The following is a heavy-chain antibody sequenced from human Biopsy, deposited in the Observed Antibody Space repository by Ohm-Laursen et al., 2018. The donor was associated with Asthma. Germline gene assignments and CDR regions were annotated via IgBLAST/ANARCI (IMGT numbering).Heavy chain of an antibody. CDR3: ARKAGSCISRSCYSLDF. CDR2: INSVFGTT. J-gene: IGHJ4*02. CDR1: GGTFNTYV. D-gene: IGHD2-15*01. V-gene: IGHV1-69*13. Sequence: VASAKLSCKSLGGTFNTYVIGWVRQAPGQGLEWMGGINSVFGTTTYPQKFQDRVTFTADDSTSTVYMELSSLRSEDTAVYYCARKAGSCISRSCYSLDFWGQGTLVTVSS.